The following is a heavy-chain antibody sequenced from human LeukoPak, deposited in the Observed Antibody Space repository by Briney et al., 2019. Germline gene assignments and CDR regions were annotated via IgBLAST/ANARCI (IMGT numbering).Heavy chain of an antibody. D-gene: IGHD2-15*01. V-gene: IGHV1-2*02. CDR2: INPNSGGT. CDR1: GYTFTGYY. CDR3: ARGYCSGGSCYCDY. Sequence: ASVKVSCKASGYTFTGYYMHWVRQAPGQGLERMGWINPNSGGTNYAQKFQGRVTMTRDTSISTAYMELSRLRSDDTAVYYCARGYCSGGSCYCDYWGQGTLVTVSS. J-gene: IGHJ4*02.